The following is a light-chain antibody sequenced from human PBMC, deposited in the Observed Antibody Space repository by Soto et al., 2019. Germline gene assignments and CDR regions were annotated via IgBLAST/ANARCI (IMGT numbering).Light chain of an antibody. CDR1: QSISSTY. V-gene: IGKV3-20*01. Sequence: EIVLTQSQATLSLSTGERATLSCRASQSISSTYLAWYQQKPGQAPRLLIYGASSRATGIPDRFSGSGSGTEFTLTISRLEPEDFAVFYCQQYGSSPRTFGQGTKVDVK. CDR3: QQYGSSPRT. J-gene: IGKJ1*01. CDR2: GAS.